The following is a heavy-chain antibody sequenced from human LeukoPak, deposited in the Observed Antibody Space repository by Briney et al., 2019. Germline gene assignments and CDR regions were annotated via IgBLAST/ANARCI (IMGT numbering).Heavy chain of an antibody. CDR2: IRYDGSNK. D-gene: IGHD3-10*01. Sequence: PGGSLRLSCAASGFTFSSYAMHWVRQAPGKGLEWVAFIRYDGSNKYYADSVKGRFTISRDNSKNTLYLQMNSLRAEDTAVYYCATQISGDFDYWGQGTLVTVSS. J-gene: IGHJ4*02. CDR3: ATQISGDFDY. CDR1: GFTFSSYA. V-gene: IGHV3-30*02.